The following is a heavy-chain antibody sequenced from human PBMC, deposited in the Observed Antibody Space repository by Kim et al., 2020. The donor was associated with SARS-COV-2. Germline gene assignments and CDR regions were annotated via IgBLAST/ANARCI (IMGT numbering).Heavy chain of an antibody. J-gene: IGHJ4*02. CDR1: GYTFTAYY. V-gene: IGHV1-2*04. CDR3: ARGRTVIVSVAGPHYYFDS. CDR2: INPNSGDT. D-gene: IGHD6-19*01. Sequence: ASVKVSCKASGYTFTAYYMHWVRQAPGQGLEWMGWINPNSGDTNYEQKLQGWVTMTRDTSISTAYMELSRLRSDDTAVYYCARGRTVIVSVAGPHYYFDSWGQGTLVTVSS.